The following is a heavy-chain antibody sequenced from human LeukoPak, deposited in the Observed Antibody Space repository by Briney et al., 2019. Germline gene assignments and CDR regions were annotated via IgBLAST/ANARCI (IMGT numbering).Heavy chain of an antibody. CDR2: ISYDGSNK. Sequence: GGSLRLSCAASGFTFSSYGMYWVRQAPGKGLEWVAVISYDGSNKYYADSVKGRFTISRDNSKSTLYLQMNSLRAEDTAVYYCAKDTYYYDSSGYGMDVWGQGTTVTVSS. CDR1: GFTFSSYG. D-gene: IGHD3-22*01. V-gene: IGHV3-30*18. CDR3: AKDTYYYDSSGYGMDV. J-gene: IGHJ6*02.